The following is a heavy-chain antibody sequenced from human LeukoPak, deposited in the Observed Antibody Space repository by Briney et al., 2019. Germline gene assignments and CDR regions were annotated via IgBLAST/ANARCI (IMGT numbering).Heavy chain of an antibody. CDR1: GGSISSYY. CDR3: ARHHFNYYGSALDY. CDR2: IYYSGST. D-gene: IGHD3-10*01. Sequence: SETLSLTCTVSGGSISSYYWSWIRQPPGKGLEWIGYIYYSGSTNYNPSLKSRATISVDTSKNQFSLKLSSVTAADTAVYYCARHHFNYYGSALDYWGQGTLVTVSS. V-gene: IGHV4-59*08. J-gene: IGHJ4*02.